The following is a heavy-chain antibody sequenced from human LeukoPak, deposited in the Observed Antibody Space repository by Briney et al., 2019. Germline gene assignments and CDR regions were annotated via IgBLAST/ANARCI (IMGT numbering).Heavy chain of an antibody. V-gene: IGHV1-46*01. J-gene: IGHJ4*02. CDR2: IKPSDGST. Sequence: ASVKVSCTASGFTFTEYSMRSVRQAPGQGLEWVGMIKPSDGSTRYAQRFQDRVTMTRDTSTPTLYMDLSSLRAEDTAVYYCARAVDHDFDNWGQGTLVTVSS. CDR3: ARAVDHDFDN. CDR1: GFTFTEYS. D-gene: IGHD5-12*01.